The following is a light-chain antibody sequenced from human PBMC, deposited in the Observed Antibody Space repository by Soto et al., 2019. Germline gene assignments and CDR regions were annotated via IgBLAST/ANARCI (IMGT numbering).Light chain of an antibody. CDR1: NSNIGSNA. Sequence: QSALTQPPSASGTPGQGVAISCSGSNSNIGSNAVNWYQQLPGTAPKRLISGNNQRPSGVPDRFSGSKSGTSAFLAISGLQSEDEADYYCAAWDDSLKGVVFGGGTKLTVL. J-gene: IGLJ2*01. CDR3: AAWDDSLKGVV. V-gene: IGLV1-44*01. CDR2: GNN.